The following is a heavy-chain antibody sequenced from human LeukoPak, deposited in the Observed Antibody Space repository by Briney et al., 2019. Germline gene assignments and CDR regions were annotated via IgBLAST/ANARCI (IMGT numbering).Heavy chain of an antibody. CDR1: GFTFSSYA. CDR2: ISYDGSNK. D-gene: IGHD6-13*01. CDR3: ARQGTAAGWFDP. J-gene: IGHJ5*02. Sequence: PGGPLRLSCAASGFTFSSYAMHWVRQAPGKGLEWVAVISYDGSNKYYADSVRGRFTISRDNSKNTLYLQMNSLRPEDTAVYYCARQGTAAGWFDPWGQGTLVTVSS. V-gene: IGHV3-30*04.